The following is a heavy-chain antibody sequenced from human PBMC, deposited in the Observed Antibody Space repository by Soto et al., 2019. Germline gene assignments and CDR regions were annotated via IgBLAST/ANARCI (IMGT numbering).Heavy chain of an antibody. CDR2: IIPVFGTS. Sequence: QVQLVQSGAEVKKPGSSVKASCKASGGTFSNYAISWVLQVPGQGLEWMGGIIPVFGTSRHAQNFQGRLTISADESASTVYMELSSLRSDDTAVYYCARGEAITAAVPLYNWFDPWGQGTLVTVSS. CDR1: GGTFSNYA. V-gene: IGHV1-69*01. J-gene: IGHJ5*02. D-gene: IGHD6-13*01. CDR3: ARGEAITAAVPLYNWFDP.